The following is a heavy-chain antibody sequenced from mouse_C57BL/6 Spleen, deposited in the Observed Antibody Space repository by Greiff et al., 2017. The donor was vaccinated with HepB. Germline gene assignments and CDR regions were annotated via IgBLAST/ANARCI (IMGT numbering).Heavy chain of an antibody. Sequence: VKLMESGAELVKPGASVKISCKASGYAFSSYWMNWVKQRPGKGLEWIGQIYPGDGDTNYNGKFKGKATLTADKSSSTAYMQLSSLTSEDSAVYFCARSAEPYFDYWGQGTTLTVSS. J-gene: IGHJ2*01. V-gene: IGHV1-80*01. CDR3: ARSAEPYFDY. CDR2: IYPGDGDT. CDR1: GYAFSSYW.